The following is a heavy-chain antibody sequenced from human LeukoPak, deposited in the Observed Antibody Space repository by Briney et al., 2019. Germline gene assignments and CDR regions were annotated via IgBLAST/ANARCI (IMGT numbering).Heavy chain of an antibody. Sequence: TSSETLSLTCTVSGYSINSGYYWGWIRQPPGKGLEWIGIIYHSGSTYYNPSLKSRVTISVDTSKNQFSLKLSSVTAADTAMYYCARVKDPGGYYYYYYMDVWGKGTTVTVSS. D-gene: IGHD3-16*01. V-gene: IGHV4-38-2*02. J-gene: IGHJ6*03. CDR1: GYSINSGYY. CDR2: IYHSGST. CDR3: ARVKDPGGYYYYYYMDV.